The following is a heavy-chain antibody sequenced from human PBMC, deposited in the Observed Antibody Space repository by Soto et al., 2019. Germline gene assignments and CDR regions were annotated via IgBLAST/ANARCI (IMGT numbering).Heavy chain of an antibody. J-gene: IGHJ4*02. CDR2: INAGNGDT. CDR3: ARYTVERLFDY. CDR1: GFTFTSYG. V-gene: IGHV1-3*01. D-gene: IGHD4-17*01. Sequence: QVQLVQSGAEVKKPGASVKVSCKTSGFTFTSYGVHWVRKAPGQRLEWMGWINAGNGDTKYSQQFQGRVTISSDTSASVVYMELSGLRSEDTALYYCARYTVERLFDYWGQGTLVTVSS.